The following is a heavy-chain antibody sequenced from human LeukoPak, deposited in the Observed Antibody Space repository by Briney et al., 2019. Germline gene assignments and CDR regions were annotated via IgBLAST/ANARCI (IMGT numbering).Heavy chain of an antibody. J-gene: IGHJ5*02. V-gene: IGHV1-18*01. CDR3: ARVPLGPPSVFVLGWFDP. D-gene: IGHD2-21*01. CDR2: ISAYNGNT. CDR1: GYTFTSYD. Sequence: ASVKVSCKASGYTFTSYDISWVRQAPGQGLEWMGWISAYNGNTNYAQKLQGRVTMTTDTSASTAYMELRSLRSDDTAVYYCARVPLGPPSVFVLGWFDPWGQGTLVTVSS.